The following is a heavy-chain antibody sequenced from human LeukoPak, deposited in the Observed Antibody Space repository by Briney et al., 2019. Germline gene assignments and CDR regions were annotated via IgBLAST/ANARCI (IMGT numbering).Heavy chain of an antibody. J-gene: IGHJ5*02. CDR3: ARCLAAAGTKILNWFDP. Sequence: SETLSLTCAVYGGSFSGYYWSWIRQPPGKGLEWIGEINHSGSTNYNPSLKSRVTISVDTSKNQFSLKLSSVTAADTAVYYCARCLAAAGTKILNWFDPWGQGTLVTVSS. D-gene: IGHD6-13*01. CDR2: INHSGST. CDR1: GGSFSGYY. V-gene: IGHV4-34*01.